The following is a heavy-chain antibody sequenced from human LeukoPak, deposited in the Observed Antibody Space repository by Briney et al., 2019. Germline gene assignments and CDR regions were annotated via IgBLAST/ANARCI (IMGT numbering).Heavy chain of an antibody. CDR2: ISYDGSNK. D-gene: IGHD6-13*01. CDR1: GFTFSSYG. CDR3: AKVKAAAGLVEYFQH. Sequence: GGSLRLSCAASGFTFSSYGMHWVRQAPGKGLEWVAVISYDGSNKYYADSVKGRFTISRDNSKNTLYLQMNSLRAEDTAVYYCAKVKAAAGLVEYFQHWGQGTLVTVSS. J-gene: IGHJ1*01. V-gene: IGHV3-30*18.